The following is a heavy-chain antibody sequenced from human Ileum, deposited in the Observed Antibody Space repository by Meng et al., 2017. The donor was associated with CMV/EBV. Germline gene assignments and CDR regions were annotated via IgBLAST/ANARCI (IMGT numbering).Heavy chain of an antibody. CDR3: ARGIDY. CDR2: INPDNGGT. V-gene: IGHV1-2*02. J-gene: IGHJ4*02. CDR1: GYNFIGYY. Sequence: QVHLVQSGAEVKKAGASVRVSCKASGYNFIGYYMQWVRQAPGQGLEWMGWINPDNGGTNYAQKFQGRVTMTRDTSITTAYMELSRLRSDDTAIYYCARGIDYWGQGTLVTVSS.